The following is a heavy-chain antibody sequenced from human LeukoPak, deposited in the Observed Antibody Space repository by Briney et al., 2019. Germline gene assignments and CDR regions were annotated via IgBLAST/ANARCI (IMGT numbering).Heavy chain of an antibody. Sequence: GGSLRLSCAASGFTFSNYAMHWVHQAPGKGLEWVAVISYDGSNKYYADSVKGRFTISRDNSKNTLYLQMNSLRAEDTAVYYCARDFIHYDILTGYTNWGQGTLVTVSS. CDR2: ISYDGSNK. J-gene: IGHJ4*02. CDR1: GFTFSNYA. D-gene: IGHD3-9*01. CDR3: ARDFIHYDILTGYTN. V-gene: IGHV3-30-3*01.